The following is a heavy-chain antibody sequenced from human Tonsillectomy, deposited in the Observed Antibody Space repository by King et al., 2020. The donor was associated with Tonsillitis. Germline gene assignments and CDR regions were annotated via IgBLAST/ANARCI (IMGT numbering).Heavy chain of an antibody. V-gene: IGHV3-13*01. Sequence: VQLVESGGGLVQPGGSLRLSCAASGFTFMSYDMHWVRQATGKGLEWVSAIGTAGDKYYPGSVKGRFTNSRENAKNSLYLQMNSLRAEDTAVYYCARVSYGSGSYDYWGQGTLVTVSS. CDR1: GFTFMSYD. D-gene: IGHD3-10*01. CDR3: ARVSYGSGSYDY. J-gene: IGHJ4*02. CDR2: IGTAGDK.